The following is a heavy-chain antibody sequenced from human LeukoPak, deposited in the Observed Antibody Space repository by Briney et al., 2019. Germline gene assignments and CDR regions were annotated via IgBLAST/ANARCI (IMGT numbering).Heavy chain of an antibody. CDR1: GFTFSTYS. CDR2: ISGSGGST. Sequence: GGSLRLSCAASGFTFSTYSMNWVRQAPGKGLEWVSAISGSGGSTYYADSVKGRFTISRDNSKSTLYLQMNSLRAEDTAVYYCAKEGGSHSSSYPDVFDYWGQGTLVTVSS. J-gene: IGHJ4*02. D-gene: IGHD6-6*01. V-gene: IGHV3-23*01. CDR3: AKEGGSHSSSYPDVFDY.